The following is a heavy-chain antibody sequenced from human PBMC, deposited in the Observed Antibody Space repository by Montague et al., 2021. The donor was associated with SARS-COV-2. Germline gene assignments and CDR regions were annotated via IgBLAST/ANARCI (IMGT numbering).Heavy chain of an antibody. CDR3: ARERSPKV. CDR2: ISYDGSNK. J-gene: IGHJ6*02. V-gene: IGHV3-30*04. CDR1: GFTFSSYA. Sequence: SLRLSCAASGFTFSSYAMHWVRQAPGKGLEWVAVISYDGSNKYYADSVKGRLTISRDNAKNTLYLQMNSPRAEDTAVYYCARERSPKVWGQGTTVTVSS.